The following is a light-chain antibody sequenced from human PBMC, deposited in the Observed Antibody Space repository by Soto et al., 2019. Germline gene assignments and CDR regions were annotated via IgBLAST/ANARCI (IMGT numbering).Light chain of an antibody. CDR2: GAS. J-gene: IGKJ4*01. Sequence: EIVLTQSPATLSVSPGERVILSCRASQSVDISLAWYQQKPGQAPRLLIYGASTRATDMPGTFSGSGSGTDFTLTIRRLEPENFAVYYCQQYGSSPLSFGGGTKV. V-gene: IGKV3-20*01. CDR3: QQYGSSPLS. CDR1: QSVDIS.